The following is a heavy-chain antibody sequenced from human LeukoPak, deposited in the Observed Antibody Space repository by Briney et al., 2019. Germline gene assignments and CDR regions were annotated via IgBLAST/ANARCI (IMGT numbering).Heavy chain of an antibody. CDR2: INHSGST. CDR3: ARGYYYGSGSYYNHNYYYYMDV. J-gene: IGHJ6*03. CDR1: GGSFSGYY. Sequence: SETLSLTCAVYGGSFSGYYWSWIRQPPGKGLEWIGEINHSGSTNYNPSLKSRVTISVDTSKNQFSLKLSSVTAADTAVYYCARGYYYGSGSYYNHNYYYYMDVWGKGTTVTVSS. D-gene: IGHD3-10*01. V-gene: IGHV4-34*01.